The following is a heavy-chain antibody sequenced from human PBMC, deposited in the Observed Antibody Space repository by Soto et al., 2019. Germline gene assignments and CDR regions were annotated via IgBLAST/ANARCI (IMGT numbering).Heavy chain of an antibody. CDR2: IYYRGTT. D-gene: IGHD3-10*01. V-gene: IGHV4-59*01. CDR1: GASISGFY. Sequence: SETLSLTCTVSGASISGFYWSWIRKSAGKGLEWIGYIYYRGTTKYNPSLESRVSISVDTPKNQFSLNLSSVTAADTAVYYCVRDSRRTGVKYYYGFDAWGQGTTVTVSS. CDR3: VRDSRRTGVKYYYGFDA. J-gene: IGHJ6*02.